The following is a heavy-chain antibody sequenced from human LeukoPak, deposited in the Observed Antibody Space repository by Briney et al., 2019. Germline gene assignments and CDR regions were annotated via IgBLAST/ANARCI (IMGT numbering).Heavy chain of an antibody. J-gene: IGHJ6*03. CDR3: ARAPYYDFWSGSYYYYMDV. CDR1: GGSISSYY. CDR2: IYTRGST. D-gene: IGHD3-3*01. Sequence: KSSETLSLTCTVSGGSISSYYWSWIRQPPGKGLEWIGYIYTRGSTNYNPSLKSRVTISVDTSKNQFSLKLSSVTAADTAVYYCARAPYYDFWSGSYYYYMDVWGKGTTVTVSS. V-gene: IGHV4-4*09.